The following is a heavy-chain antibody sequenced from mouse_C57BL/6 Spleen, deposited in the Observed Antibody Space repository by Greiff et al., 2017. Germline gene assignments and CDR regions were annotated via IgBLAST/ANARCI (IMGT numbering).Heavy chain of an antibody. CDR1: GYTFTDYY. D-gene: IGHD1-1*01. V-gene: IGHV1-76*01. CDR2: IYPGSGNT. CDR3: ARGYYYGSSYDAMDY. J-gene: IGHJ4*01. Sequence: QVHVKQSGAELVRPGASVKLSCKASGYTFTDYYINWVKQRPGQGLEWIARIYPGSGNTYYNEKFKGKATLTAEKSSSTAYMQLSSLTSEDSAVYFCARGYYYGSSYDAMDYWGQGTSVTVSS.